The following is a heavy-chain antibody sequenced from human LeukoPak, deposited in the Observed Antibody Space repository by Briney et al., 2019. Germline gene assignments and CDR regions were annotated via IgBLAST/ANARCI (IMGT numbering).Heavy chain of an antibody. Sequence: ASVKVSCKASGGTFSSYAISWVRQAPGQGLEWMGGIIPIFGTANYAQKFQGRVTITADKSTSTAYMELSSLRSEDTAVYYCARDIYGGPGNTAMDPWGQGTLVTVSS. CDR1: GGTFSSYA. J-gene: IGHJ5*02. V-gene: IGHV1-69*06. CDR2: IIPIFGTA. CDR3: ARDIYGGPGNTAMDP. D-gene: IGHD5-18*01.